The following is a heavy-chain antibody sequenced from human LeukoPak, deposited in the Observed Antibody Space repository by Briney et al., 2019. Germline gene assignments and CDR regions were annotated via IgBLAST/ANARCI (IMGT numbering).Heavy chain of an antibody. CDR3: ARDEGRGSYYGVGLDYFDY. V-gene: IGHV3-33*01. CDR1: GFTFSSYG. CDR2: IWYDGSNK. D-gene: IGHD1-26*01. Sequence: GRSLRLSCAASGFTFSSYGMHWVRQAPGKGLEWVAVIWYDGSNKYYADSVKGRFTISRDNSKNSLYLQMNSLRAEDTAVYYCARDEGRGSYYGVGLDYFDYWGQGTLVTVSS. J-gene: IGHJ4*02.